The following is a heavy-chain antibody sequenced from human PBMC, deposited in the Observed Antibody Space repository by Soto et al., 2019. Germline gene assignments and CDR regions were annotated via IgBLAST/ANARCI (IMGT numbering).Heavy chain of an antibody. CDR2: IKQDGSEK. J-gene: IGHJ6*04. CDR3: ARTPIVSHEYYYYGMEV. D-gene: IGHD1-26*01. V-gene: IGHV3-7*05. CDR1: GFTFSSYL. Sequence: GGSLRHSCAASGFTFSSYLMSWVRQAPGKGLEWVANIKQDGSEKYYVDSVKGRFTISRDNAKNSLYLQMNSLRAEDTAVYYCARTPIVSHEYYYYGMEVWGKGTTVTVPS.